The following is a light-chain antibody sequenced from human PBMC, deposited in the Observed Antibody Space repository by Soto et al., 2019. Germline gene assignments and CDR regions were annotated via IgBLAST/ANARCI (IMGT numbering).Light chain of an antibody. Sequence: QSALTQPPSASGSPGQSVTISCTGTSISVGGYNYVSWYQQHPGKAPKVIMYDVRKRPSGVPDRFSGAKSGNTASLTVSGLQADDEDDYSCSSYAGKNNYVFGTGTKLTVL. CDR3: SSYAGKNNYV. CDR2: DVR. V-gene: IGLV2-8*01. CDR1: SISVGGYNY. J-gene: IGLJ1*01.